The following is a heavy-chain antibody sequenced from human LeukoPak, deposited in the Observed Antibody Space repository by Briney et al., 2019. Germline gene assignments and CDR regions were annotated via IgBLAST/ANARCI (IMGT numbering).Heavy chain of an antibody. D-gene: IGHD5-12*01. CDR2: ISNSRNSRM. V-gene: IGHV3-21*01. J-gene: IGHJ4*02. CDR3: TRDLGGSY. Sequence: SGGPLRLSCAASGFTSSTYNMNWVRQAPGKGLEWVSSISNSRNSRMYYADSLKGRFTISRDDAKNSLYLQMNSLTVEDTAVYYCTRDLGGSYWGQGTLVTVSS. CDR1: GFTSSTYN.